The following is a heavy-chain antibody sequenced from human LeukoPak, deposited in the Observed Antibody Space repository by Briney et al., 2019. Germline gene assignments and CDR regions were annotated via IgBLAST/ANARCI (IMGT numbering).Heavy chain of an antibody. CDR3: ARHSSSWYSLDY. CDR1: GGSLSSYY. D-gene: IGHD6-13*01. Sequence: SETLSLTCTVSGGSLSSYYWSWIRHPPGKGLEWIGYIYTSGSTNYNPSLKSRVTISVDTSKNQFSLKLSSVTAADTAVYYCARHSSSWYSLDYWGQGTLVTVSS. V-gene: IGHV4-4*09. CDR2: IYTSGST. J-gene: IGHJ4*02.